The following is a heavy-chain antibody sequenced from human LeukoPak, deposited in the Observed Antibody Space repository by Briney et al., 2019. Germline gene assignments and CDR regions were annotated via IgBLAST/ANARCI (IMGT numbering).Heavy chain of an antibody. CDR1: GFTSSSYW. Sequence: GGSLRLSCEASGFTSSSYWMHWVRQAPGKGLVWVSRINGDGSSTTYADSVKGRFTISRDNAKNTLYLQMNSLRAEDTAVYYCARDGDAVTMDYWGQGTLVTVSS. CDR2: INGDGSST. CDR3: ARDGDAVTMDY. D-gene: IGHD3-10*01. V-gene: IGHV3-74*01. J-gene: IGHJ4*02.